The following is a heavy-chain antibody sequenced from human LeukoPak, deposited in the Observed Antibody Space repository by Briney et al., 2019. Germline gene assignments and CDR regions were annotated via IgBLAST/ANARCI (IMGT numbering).Heavy chain of an antibody. J-gene: IGHJ6*03. CDR3: ASYRMDV. CDR2: ISSSRSTI. CDR1: GFTFSDYY. Sequence: PGGPLRLSCGACGFTFSDYYMSWLGEAPGKGVEWVSYISSSRSTIYYADSVKDRSTISRDNAKNSLYLQMTSLRAEDTAVYYCASYRMDVWGKGTTVTVSS. V-gene: IGHV3-11*01.